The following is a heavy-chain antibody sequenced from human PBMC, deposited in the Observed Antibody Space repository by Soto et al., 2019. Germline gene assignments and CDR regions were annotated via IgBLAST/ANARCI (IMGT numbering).Heavy chain of an antibody. J-gene: IGHJ5*01. CDR1: GFTFSTYG. V-gene: IGHV3-30*18. Sequence: QVQLVESGGGVVQPGRSLRLSCAASGFTFSTYGMHWVRQAPGKGLEWVAVISFDGNIKYYADSVKGRFTISRDSSKTTLFLQMDSLRAEGTAVYFCAKVSEGSMITFGGVIASWGQGTLVTVSS. D-gene: IGHD3-16*01. CDR2: ISFDGNIK. CDR3: AKVSEGSMITFGGVIAS.